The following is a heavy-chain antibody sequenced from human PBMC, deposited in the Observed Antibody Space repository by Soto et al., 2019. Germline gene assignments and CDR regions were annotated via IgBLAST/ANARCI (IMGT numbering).Heavy chain of an antibody. V-gene: IGHV4-34*01. D-gene: IGHD4-17*01. J-gene: IGHJ5*02. CDR3: AREGEVDDYGDYVGRLNWFDP. CDR2: INHSGST. CDR1: GGSFSGYY. Sequence: SETLSLTCAVYGGSFSGYYLSWIRQPPGKGLEWIGEINHSGSTNYNPSLKSRVTISVDTSKNQFSLKLSSVTAADTAVYYCAREGEVDDYGDYVGRLNWFDPWGQGTLVTVSS.